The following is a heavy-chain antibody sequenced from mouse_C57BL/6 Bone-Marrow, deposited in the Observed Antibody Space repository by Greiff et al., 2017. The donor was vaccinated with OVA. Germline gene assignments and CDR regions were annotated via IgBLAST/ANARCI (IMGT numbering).Heavy chain of an antibody. CDR1: GYTFTDYY. D-gene: IGHD1-1*01. J-gene: IGHJ2*01. CDR3: ARSDGSSPFDY. CDR2: INPNNGGT. Sequence: VQLQQSGPELVKPGASVKISCKASGYTFTDYYMNWVKQSHGKSLEWIGDINPNNGGTSYNQKFKGKATLTVDKSSSTAYMELRSLTSEDSAVYYCARSDGSSPFDYWGQGTTLTVSS. V-gene: IGHV1-26*01.